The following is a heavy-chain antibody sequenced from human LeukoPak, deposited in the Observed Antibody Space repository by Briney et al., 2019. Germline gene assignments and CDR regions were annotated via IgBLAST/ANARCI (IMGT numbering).Heavy chain of an antibody. J-gene: IGHJ6*03. D-gene: IGHD6-25*01. V-gene: IGHV3-64*01. CDR1: GFTFSGYS. CDR2: ISSDGGST. CDR3: AKAAYYYYMDV. Sequence: PGGSLRLSCAASGFTFSGYSIYWVRQAPGKGLKYVSAISSDGGSTYYANSVKGRFTISRDNSKNTLYLQMGSLRAEDMAVYYCAKAAYYYYMDVWGKGTTVNVSS.